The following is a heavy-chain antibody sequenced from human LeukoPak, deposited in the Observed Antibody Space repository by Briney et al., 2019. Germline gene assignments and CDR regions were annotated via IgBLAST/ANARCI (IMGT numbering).Heavy chain of an antibody. J-gene: IGHJ4*02. V-gene: IGHV3-30*02. CDR3: AKSGGQTIFGVAPFDY. Sequence: GGSLRLSCAASGFTFSSYGMHWVRQAPGKGLEWVAFIRYDGSNKYYADSVKGRFTIPRDNSKNTLYLQMNSLRAEDTAVYYCAKSGGQTIFGVAPFDYWGQGTLVTVSS. CDR1: GFTFSSYG. CDR2: IRYDGSNK. D-gene: IGHD3-3*01.